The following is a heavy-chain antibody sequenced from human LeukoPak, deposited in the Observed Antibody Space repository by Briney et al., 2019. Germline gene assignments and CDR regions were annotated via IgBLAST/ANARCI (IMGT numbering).Heavy chain of an antibody. Sequence: ASVKVSCKASGYTFTSYGISWVRQAPRQGLEWMGWISAYNGNTNYAQKLQGRVTMTTDTSTSTAYMELRSLRSDDMAVYYCAREVVPYSGKRRGDAFDIWGQGTMVTVSS. J-gene: IGHJ3*02. CDR2: ISAYNGNT. V-gene: IGHV1-18*03. CDR1: GYTFTSYG. CDR3: AREVVPYSGKRRGDAFDI. D-gene: IGHD1-26*01.